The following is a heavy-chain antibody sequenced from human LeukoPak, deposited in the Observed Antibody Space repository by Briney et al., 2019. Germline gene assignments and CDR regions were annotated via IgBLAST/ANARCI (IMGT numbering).Heavy chain of an antibody. CDR2: INPNSGGT. V-gene: IGHV1-2*06. J-gene: IGHJ4*02. CDR1: GYTFIGYY. CDR3: ARAHCSSTNCYQFDY. Sequence: GASVKVSCKASGYTFIGYYIHWVRQAPGQGLEWMGRINPNSGGTNYAQKFQGRVTMTRDTSISTAYMELSRLISDDTAVYHCARAHCSSTNCYQFDYWGQGTLVTVSS. D-gene: IGHD2-2*01.